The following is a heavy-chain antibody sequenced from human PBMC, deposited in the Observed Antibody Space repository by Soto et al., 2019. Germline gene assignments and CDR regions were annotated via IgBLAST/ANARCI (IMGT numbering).Heavy chain of an antibody. CDR1: GYTFTIYD. Sequence: ASVKVSCKASGYTFTIYDINGVVRSTLQGLDWMGWMNPNSGNTGYAQKFQGRVTMTRNTSISTAYMELSSLRSEDTAVYYCARGSSSWYYYYGMDVWGQGTTVTVSS. CDR2: MNPNSGNT. V-gene: IGHV1-8*01. J-gene: IGHJ6*02. D-gene: IGHD6-13*01. CDR3: ARGSSSWYYYYGMDV.